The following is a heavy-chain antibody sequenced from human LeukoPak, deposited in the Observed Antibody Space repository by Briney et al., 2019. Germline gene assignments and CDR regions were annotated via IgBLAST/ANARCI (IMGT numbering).Heavy chain of an antibody. J-gene: IGHJ5*02. CDR2: IYYSGST. Sequence: PSEALSLTCTVSGGSISSYYWSWTRQPPGKGLEWIGYIYYSGSTNYNPSLKSRVTISVDASKNQFSLKLSSVTAADTAVYYCARSTAVYNWFDPWGQGTLVTVSS. D-gene: IGHD6-19*01. CDR3: ARSTAVYNWFDP. V-gene: IGHV4-59*01. CDR1: GGSISSYY.